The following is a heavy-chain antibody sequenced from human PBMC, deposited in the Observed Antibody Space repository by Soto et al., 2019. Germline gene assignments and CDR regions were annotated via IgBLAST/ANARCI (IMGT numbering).Heavy chain of an antibody. CDR1: GFTFSDYY. D-gene: IGHD6-6*01. CDR3: ARAGSSSSDYFDY. J-gene: IGHJ4*02. V-gene: IGHV3-11*06. Sequence: GGSLRLSCAASGFTFSDYYMSWIRQAPGKGLEWVSYISSSSSYTNYADSVKGRFTISRDNAKNSLYLQMNGLRAEDTAVYYCARAGSSSSDYFDYWGQGTLVTVSS. CDR2: ISSSSSYT.